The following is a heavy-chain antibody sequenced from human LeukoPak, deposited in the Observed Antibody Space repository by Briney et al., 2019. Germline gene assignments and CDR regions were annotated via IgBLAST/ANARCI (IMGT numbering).Heavy chain of an antibody. CDR1: GGSFSGYY. V-gene: IGHV4-34*01. CDR3: ARPILTYCSGGSCYWFDP. Sequence: KPSETLSLTCAVYGGSFSGYYWSWIRQPPGKGLEWIGEIYHSGSTNYNPSLKSRVTISVDKSKNQFSLKLSSVTAADTAVYYCARPILTYCSGGSCYWFDPWGQGTLVTVSS. J-gene: IGHJ5*02. CDR2: IYHSGST. D-gene: IGHD2-15*01.